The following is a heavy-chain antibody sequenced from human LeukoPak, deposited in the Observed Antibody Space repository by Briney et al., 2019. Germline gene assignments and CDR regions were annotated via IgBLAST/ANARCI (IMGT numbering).Heavy chain of an antibody. D-gene: IGHD7-27*01. V-gene: IGHV1-46*01. Sequence: ASVKVSCKASGYTFTSYGISWVRQAPGQGLEWMGIINPSGGSTSYAQKFQGRVTMTRDTSTSTVYMELSSLRSEDTAVYYCAREYTGGFDAFDIWGQGTMVTVSS. J-gene: IGHJ3*02. CDR2: INPSGGST. CDR1: GYTFTSYG. CDR3: AREYTGGFDAFDI.